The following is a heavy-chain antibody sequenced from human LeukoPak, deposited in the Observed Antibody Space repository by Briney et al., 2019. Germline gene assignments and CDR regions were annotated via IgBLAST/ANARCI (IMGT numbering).Heavy chain of an antibody. D-gene: IGHD6-6*01. J-gene: IGHJ6*03. CDR2: ISSSGSTI. CDR3: ARLRSSSFYYYYMDV. Sequence: GGSLRLSCAASGFTFSDYYMSWIRQAPGKGLEWVSYISSSGSTIYYADSVKGRFAISRDNAKNSLYLQMNSLRAEDTAVYYCARLRSSSFYYYYMDVWGKGTTVTVSS. V-gene: IGHV3-11*01. CDR1: GFTFSDYY.